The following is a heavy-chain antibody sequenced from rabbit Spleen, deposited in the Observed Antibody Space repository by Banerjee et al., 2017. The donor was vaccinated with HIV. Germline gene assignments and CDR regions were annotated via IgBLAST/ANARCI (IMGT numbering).Heavy chain of an antibody. D-gene: IGHD2-1*01. Sequence: QEQLVESGGGLVQPEGSLTLTCKASGVSLNDKDVMCWVRQAPGKGLEWIGYIEPIFGITYHANWVKRQFAISCHNAQNPLYLHLSSLTAADTAPYFCVRDQAGDADYGDANLWGPGTLVTVS. CDR2: IEPIFGIT. J-gene: IGHJ4*01. V-gene: IGHV1S47*01. CDR3: VRDQAGDADYGDANL. CDR1: GVSLNDKD.